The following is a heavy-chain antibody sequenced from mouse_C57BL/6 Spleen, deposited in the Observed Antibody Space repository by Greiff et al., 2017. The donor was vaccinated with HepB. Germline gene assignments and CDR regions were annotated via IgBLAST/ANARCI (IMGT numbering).Heavy chain of an antibody. D-gene: IGHD1-1*01. V-gene: IGHV1-85*01. CDR2: IYPGDGSI. CDR1: GTTFPSYD. J-gene: IGHJ3*01. CDR3: ASGYYGIQFAY. Sequence: GLGWLKLGAPVKFSCKAFGTTFPSYDLNWVKRRPEQGLEWIGWIYPGDGSIKYNEKFKGKATLTVDTSSSTAYMELHSLTSEDSAVYFCASGYYGIQFAYWGQGTLVTVSA.